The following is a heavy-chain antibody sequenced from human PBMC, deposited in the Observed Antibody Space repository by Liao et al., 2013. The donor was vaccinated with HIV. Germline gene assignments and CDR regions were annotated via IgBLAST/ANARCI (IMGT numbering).Heavy chain of an antibody. J-gene: IGHJ4*02. V-gene: IGHV4-61*02. CDR2: IYASGST. D-gene: IGHD5-12*01. CDR3: ARDGGATIWGGLDY. Sequence: QVQLQESGPGLVKPSQTLSLTCTVSGDSMSSGNFYWSWIRQPAGKGLEWIGRIYASGSTNYNPSLKSRLTISVDTSKNQFSLKLSSVTAADTAVYYCARDGGATIWGGLDYWGQGTLVTVSS. CDR1: GDSMSSGNFY.